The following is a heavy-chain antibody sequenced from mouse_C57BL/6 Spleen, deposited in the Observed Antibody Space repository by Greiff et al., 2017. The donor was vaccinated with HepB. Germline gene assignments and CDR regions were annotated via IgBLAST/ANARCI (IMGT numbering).Heavy chain of an antibody. CDR3: ARDYPTTTNFYY. CDR1: GFTFSSYA. D-gene: IGHD2-10*01. Sequence: EVKVVESGGGLVKPGGSLKLSCAASGFTFSSYAMSWVRQTPEKRLEWVATISDGGSYTYYPDNVKGRFTISRDNAKNNLYLQLSHLKSEDTAMYYCARDYPTTTNFYYWGQGTTLTVSS. J-gene: IGHJ2*01. CDR2: ISDGGSYT. V-gene: IGHV5-4*01.